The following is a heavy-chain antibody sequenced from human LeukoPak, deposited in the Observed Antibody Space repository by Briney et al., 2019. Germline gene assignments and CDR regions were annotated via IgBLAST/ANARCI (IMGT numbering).Heavy chain of an antibody. D-gene: IGHD6-13*01. CDR3: ARVSGSWYQDWYFDL. CDR1: GASISSSNW. V-gene: IGHV4-4*02. CDR2: IETSGNT. Sequence: PSETLSLTCAVSGASISSSNWWSWVRQPPGKGLEWIGRIETSGNTNYKPSLKSRVTMSVDTSKNQFSLKLSSVTAADTAVYYCARVSGSWYQDWYFDLWGRGTLVTVSS. J-gene: IGHJ2*01.